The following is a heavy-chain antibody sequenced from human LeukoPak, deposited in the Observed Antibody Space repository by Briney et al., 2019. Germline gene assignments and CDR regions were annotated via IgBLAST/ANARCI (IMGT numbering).Heavy chain of an antibody. CDR1: GFPFTNYE. D-gene: IGHD3-10*01. Sequence: GSLRLSCAASGFPFTNYEMNWVRQAPGKGLEWVYYISRSGSSVYYADSVKGRFTISRDNAKNSVYLQMNSLRAEDTAVYYCASQWFGDFYFDYWGQGTLVTVSS. CDR2: ISRSGSSV. V-gene: IGHV3-48*03. CDR3: ASQWFGDFYFDY. J-gene: IGHJ4*02.